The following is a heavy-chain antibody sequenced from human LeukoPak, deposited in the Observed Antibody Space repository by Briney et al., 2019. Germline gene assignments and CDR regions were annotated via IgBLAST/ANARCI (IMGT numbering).Heavy chain of an antibody. J-gene: IGHJ4*02. CDR3: ARDHYDYVWGSYRYFSLFDY. CDR2: ISSSSSYI. V-gene: IGHV3-21*01. Sequence: GGSLRLSCAASGFTFSSYSMNWVRQAPGKGLEWVSSISSSSSYIYYADSVKGRFTISRDNAKNSLYLQMNSLRAEGTAVYYCARDHYDYVWGSYRYFSLFDYWGQGTLVTVSS. CDR1: GFTFSSYS. D-gene: IGHD3-16*02.